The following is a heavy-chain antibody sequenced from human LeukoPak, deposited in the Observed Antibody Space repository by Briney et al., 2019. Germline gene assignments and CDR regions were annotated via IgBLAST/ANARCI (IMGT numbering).Heavy chain of an antibody. Sequence: GGSLRLPCTASGFTFGDYAMSWFRQAPGKGLEWVGFIRSKAYGGTTEYAASVKGRFTISRDDSKSIAYLQMNSLKTEDTAVYYCTRARILGYCSGGSCYCFDYWGQGTLVTVSS. CDR2: IRSKAYGGTT. CDR1: GFTFGDYA. D-gene: IGHD2-15*01. J-gene: IGHJ4*02. V-gene: IGHV3-49*03. CDR3: TRARILGYCSGGSCYCFDY.